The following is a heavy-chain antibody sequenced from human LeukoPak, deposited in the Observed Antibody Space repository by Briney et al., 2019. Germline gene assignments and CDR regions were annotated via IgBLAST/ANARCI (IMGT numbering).Heavy chain of an antibody. CDR2: IYYSGST. CDR3: ARALSGGPDRGAFDI. CDR1: GGSISSSSYY. J-gene: IGHJ3*02. V-gene: IGHV4-39*01. D-gene: IGHD3-10*01. Sequence: SSETLSLTCTVSGGSISSSSYYWGWIRQPPGKGLEWIGSIYYSGSTYYNPSLKSRVTISVDTSKNQFSLKLSSVTAADTAVYYCARALSGGPDRGAFDIWGQGTMVTVSS.